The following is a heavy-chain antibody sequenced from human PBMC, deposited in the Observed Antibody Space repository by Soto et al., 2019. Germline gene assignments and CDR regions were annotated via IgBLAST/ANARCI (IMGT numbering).Heavy chain of an antibody. CDR3: TRGYCSGCSCYYEYFFDY. CDR2: IKQDGSET. Sequence: GDCQTLSCAASGFTVSGDWMRWVRQARGKGLEFVANIKQDGSETFHVVSVKGRYTSSRDNANNALYLQMSSLRAEDTAVYYCTRGYCSGCSCYYEYFFDYWGQGTLVTVSS. D-gene: IGHD2-15*01. J-gene: IGHJ4*02. V-gene: IGHV3-7*03. CDR1: GFTVSGDW.